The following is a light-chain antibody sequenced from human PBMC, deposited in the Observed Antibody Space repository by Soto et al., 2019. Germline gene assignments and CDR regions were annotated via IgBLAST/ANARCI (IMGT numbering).Light chain of an antibody. CDR2: DNN. Sequence: QSVLTQPPSVSAAAGQKVTISCSGSSSNIGNKYVSWYQQFPGTAPKLLIYDNNKRPSGIPDRFSGSKSGTSATLGITGLQTGDEADYYCGTWDSSLSAGEFGGGTKLTVL. J-gene: IGLJ2*01. CDR3: GTWDSSLSAGE. V-gene: IGLV1-51*01. CDR1: SSNIGNKY.